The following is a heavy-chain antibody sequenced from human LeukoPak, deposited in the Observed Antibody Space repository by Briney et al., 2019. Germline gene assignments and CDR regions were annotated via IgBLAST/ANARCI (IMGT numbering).Heavy chain of an antibody. CDR3: ARDGWIQLGY. V-gene: IGHV3-48*03. CDR2: ISISGSTI. J-gene: IGHJ4*02. CDR1: GFTFSSYE. Sequence: GGSLRLSCAASGFTFSSYEMNWVRQAPRKGLEWVSYISISGSTIYYADSVKGRFTISRDNAKNSLYLQMNSLRAEDTAVYYCARDGWIQLGYWGQGTLVTVSS. D-gene: IGHD5-18*01.